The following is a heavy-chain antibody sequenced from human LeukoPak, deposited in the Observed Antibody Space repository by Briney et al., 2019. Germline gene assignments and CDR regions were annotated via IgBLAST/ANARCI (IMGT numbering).Heavy chain of an antibody. CDR3: ARGELPDY. CDR1: GGSMSSGGYS. J-gene: IGHJ4*02. CDR2: IYHSGST. V-gene: IGHV4-30-2*01. Sequence: SQTLSLTCAVSGGSMSSGGYSWSWIRQPPGKGLEWIGYIYHSGSTYYNPSLKSRVTISVDRSKNQFSLKLSSVTAADTAVYYCARGELPDYWGQGTLVTVSS. D-gene: IGHD3-10*01.